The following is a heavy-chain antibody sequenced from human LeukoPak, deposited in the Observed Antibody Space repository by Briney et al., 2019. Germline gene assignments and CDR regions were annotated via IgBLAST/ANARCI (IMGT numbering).Heavy chain of an antibody. Sequence: GASVKVSCKASGYTFTSYGISWVRRAPGQGLEWMGRISAYNGNTNYAQKLQGRVTMTTDTSTSTANMELRSLRSDDTAVYYCAREATGGWYSSYYFDYWGQGTLVTVSS. CDR1: GYTFTSYG. D-gene: IGHD6-19*01. CDR2: ISAYNGNT. J-gene: IGHJ4*02. V-gene: IGHV1-18*01. CDR3: AREATGGWYSSYYFDY.